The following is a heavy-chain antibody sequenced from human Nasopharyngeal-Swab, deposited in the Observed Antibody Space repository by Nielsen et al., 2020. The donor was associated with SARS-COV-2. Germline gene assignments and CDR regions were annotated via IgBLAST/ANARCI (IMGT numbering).Heavy chain of an antibody. V-gene: IGHV4-39*01. J-gene: IGHJ4*02. Sequence: RQAPGKGLEWIGSIYYSGSTYYNPSLKSRVTISVDTSKSQFSLKLSSVTAADTAVYYCARHEGHEDYFDYWGQGTLVTVS. CDR3: ARHEGHEDYFDY. CDR2: IYYSGST.